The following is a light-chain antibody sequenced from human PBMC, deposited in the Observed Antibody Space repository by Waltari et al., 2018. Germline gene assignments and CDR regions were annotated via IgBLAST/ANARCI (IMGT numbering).Light chain of an antibody. J-gene: IGKJ1*01. Sequence: EIVMTQSPATLSVSPGERATLACRASQTIDSNLVWYQQKPGQAPRLLIYGASTRPTSIPARFSGSGSGTEFTLTISSLQSEDFAVYYCQQYDNWPRTFGQGTKVEIK. CDR1: QTIDSN. V-gene: IGKV3-15*01. CDR3: QQYDNWPRT. CDR2: GAS.